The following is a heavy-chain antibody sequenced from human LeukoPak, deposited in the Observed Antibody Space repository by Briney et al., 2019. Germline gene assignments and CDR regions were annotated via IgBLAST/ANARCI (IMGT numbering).Heavy chain of an antibody. J-gene: IGHJ5*02. CDR1: GYTFTGYY. CDR3: ARSNIVVVVAATDSVNWFDP. CDR2: IYPNSWAT. D-gene: IGHD2-15*01. Sequence: ASVKVSCKASGYTFTGYYMHWVRQAPGQGLEWMGWIYPNSWATNYAQRFRGRVTMTRDTSISTDYMELNRLRSDDTAVYYCARSNIVVVVAATDSVNWFDPWGQGTLVTVSS. V-gene: IGHV1-2*02.